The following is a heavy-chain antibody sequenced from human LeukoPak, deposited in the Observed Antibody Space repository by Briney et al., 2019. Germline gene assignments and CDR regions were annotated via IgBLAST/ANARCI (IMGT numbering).Heavy chain of an antibody. V-gene: IGHV1-3*03. CDR2: INAGNGNT. CDR1: GYTFTSYA. CDR3: ARASLYGILSGSPTWFDY. J-gene: IGHJ4*02. D-gene: IGHD1-26*01. Sequence: GASVKVSCKASGYTFTSYAMHWVRQAPGQRLEWMGWINAGNGNTKYSQEFQGRVTITRDTSASTAYMELSSLRSEDMAVYYCARASLYGILSGSPTWFDYWGQGTLVTVSS.